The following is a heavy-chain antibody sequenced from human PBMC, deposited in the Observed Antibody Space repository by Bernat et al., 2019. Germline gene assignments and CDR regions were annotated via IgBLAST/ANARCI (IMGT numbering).Heavy chain of an antibody. Sequence: QVQLQQWGAGLLKPSETLSLTCAVYGGSFSGYYWSWIRQPPGKGLEWIGEINHRGSTNYNPSLKSRVTISVDTSKNPCSLKLSSVTAADTTVYYCARGFSATVYDYIWGSYRRSRYYIDYWGQGTLVTVSS. V-gene: IGHV4-34*01. D-gene: IGHD3-16*02. CDR2: INHRGST. J-gene: IGHJ4*02. CDR1: GGSFSGYY. CDR3: ARGFSATVYDYIWGSYRRSRYYIDY.